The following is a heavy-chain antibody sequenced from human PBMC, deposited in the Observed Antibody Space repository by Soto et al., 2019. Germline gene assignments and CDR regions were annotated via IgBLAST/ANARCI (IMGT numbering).Heavy chain of an antibody. CDR2: ISGSGGST. D-gene: IGHD5-12*01. J-gene: IGHJ5*01. Sequence: GGSLRLSCAASGFTFSSYAMSWVRQAPGKGLEWVSAISGSGGSTYYADSVKGRFTISRDNSKNTLYLQMNSLRAEDTAVYYCTRSGYDYWFDSWGQGTLVTVSS. CDR1: GFTFSSYA. V-gene: IGHV3-23*01. CDR3: TRSGYDYWFDS.